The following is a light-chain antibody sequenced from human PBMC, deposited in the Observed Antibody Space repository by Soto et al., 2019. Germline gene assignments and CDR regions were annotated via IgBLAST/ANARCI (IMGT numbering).Light chain of an antibody. CDR1: SSDVGGYKY. J-gene: IGLJ3*02. V-gene: IGLV2-14*01. Sequence: QSALTQPASVSGSPGQSISISCTGTSSDVGGYKYVSWYRQHPGRGPKLMIYEVSNRPSGVSNRFSGSKSGNTASLTISGLQAEDEADYYCSSFTISSTPWVFGGGTKLTVL. CDR3: SSFTISSTPWV. CDR2: EVS.